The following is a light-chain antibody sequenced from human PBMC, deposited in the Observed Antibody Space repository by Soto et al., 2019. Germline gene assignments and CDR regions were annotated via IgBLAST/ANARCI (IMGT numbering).Light chain of an antibody. CDR1: SSNIGAGYD. Sequence: QSVLTQPPSVYGAPGQRVTISCTGSSSNIGAGYDVHWYQQLPGTAPKLLLYGNSNLPSGVPDRFSGSKSGTSASLAITGLQAEDEADYYCQSYDSSLSGYVFGAGTKVTVL. J-gene: IGLJ1*01. V-gene: IGLV1-40*01. CDR3: QSYDSSLSGYV. CDR2: GNS.